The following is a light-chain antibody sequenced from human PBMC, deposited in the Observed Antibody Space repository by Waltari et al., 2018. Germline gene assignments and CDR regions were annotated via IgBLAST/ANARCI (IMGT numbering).Light chain of an antibody. CDR1: SPTIGSTT. Sequence: QSVLTQPPSASGTPGQRVTIPCSGSSPTIGSTTVNWYQQLPGTAPKLLIYSNNQRPSGVPDRFSGSKSGTSASLAISGLQSEDEADYYCAAWDDSLNGNVFGSGTKVTVL. CDR3: AAWDDSLNGNV. V-gene: IGLV1-44*01. CDR2: SNN. J-gene: IGLJ6*01.